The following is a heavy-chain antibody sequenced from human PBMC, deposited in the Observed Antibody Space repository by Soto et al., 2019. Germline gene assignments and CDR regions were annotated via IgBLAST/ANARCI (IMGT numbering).Heavy chain of an antibody. Sequence: SETLSLTCAVYGGSFSGYYWSWIRQPPGKGLEWIGEINHSGSTNYNPSLKSRVTISVDTSKNQFSLKLSSVTAADTAVYYCARVGVYDILTGPSIHTYGMDVWGQGTTVTVLL. V-gene: IGHV4-34*01. CDR2: INHSGST. J-gene: IGHJ6*02. CDR1: GGSFSGYY. CDR3: ARVGVYDILTGPSIHTYGMDV. D-gene: IGHD3-9*01.